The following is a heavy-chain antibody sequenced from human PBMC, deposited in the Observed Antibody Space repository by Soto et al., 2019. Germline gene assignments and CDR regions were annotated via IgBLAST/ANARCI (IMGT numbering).Heavy chain of an antibody. CDR1: GGSISSSSYY. J-gene: IGHJ4*02. CDR2: IYYSGST. Sequence: PSETLSLTCTVSGGSISSSSYYWGWIRQPPGKGLEWIGSIYYSGSTYYNPSLKSRVTTSVDTSKNQFSLKLSSVTAADTAVYYCARRVKGSVSIAAAGTGAFDYWGQGTLVTVSS. CDR3: ARRVKGSVSIAAAGTGAFDY. V-gene: IGHV4-39*01. D-gene: IGHD6-13*01.